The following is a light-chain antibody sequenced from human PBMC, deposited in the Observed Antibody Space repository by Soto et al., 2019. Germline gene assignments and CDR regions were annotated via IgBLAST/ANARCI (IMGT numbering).Light chain of an antibody. CDR3: TSYTSSNTLYV. CDR2: EVS. Sequence: QSVLTQPASVSGSPGQSITISCTRTSSDVGGYKYVSWYQQHPGKAPKLMIYEVSNRPSGASNRFSGSKSGNTASLTISGLQAEDEADYYCTSYTSSNTLYVFGTGTKVTVL. J-gene: IGLJ1*01. V-gene: IGLV2-14*01. CDR1: SSDVGGYKY.